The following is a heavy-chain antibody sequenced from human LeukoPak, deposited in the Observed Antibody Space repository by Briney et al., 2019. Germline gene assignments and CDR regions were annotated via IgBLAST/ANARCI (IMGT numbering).Heavy chain of an antibody. J-gene: IGHJ4*02. CDR3: ARQGVAGTGYVDY. CDR1: GGSFSGYY. Sequence: SETLSLTCAVYGGSFSGYYWSWIRQPPGKGLEWIGEINHSGSTNYNPSFKSRVTISVDTSKNQFSLKLSSVTAADTAVYYCARQGVAGTGYVDYWGQGTLVTVSS. D-gene: IGHD6-19*01. CDR2: INHSGST. V-gene: IGHV4-34*01.